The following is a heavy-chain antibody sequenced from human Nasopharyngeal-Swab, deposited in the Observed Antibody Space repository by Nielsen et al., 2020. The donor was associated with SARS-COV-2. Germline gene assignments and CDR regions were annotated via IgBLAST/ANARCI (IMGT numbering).Heavy chain of an antibody. CDR1: GFTFSNAW. CDR3: TTGATPLGYYGMDV. CDR2: IKSKTDGGTT. V-gene: IGHV3-15*01. J-gene: IGHJ6*02. D-gene: IGHD1-26*01. Sequence: GSLRLSCAASGFTFSNAWMSWVRQAPGKGLEWVGRIKSKTDGGTTDYAAPVKGRFTISRDDSKNTLYLQMNSLKTEDTAVYYCTTGATPLGYYGMDVWGQGTTVTVSS.